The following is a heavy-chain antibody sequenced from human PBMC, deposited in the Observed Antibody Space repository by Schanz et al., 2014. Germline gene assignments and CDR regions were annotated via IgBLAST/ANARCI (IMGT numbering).Heavy chain of an antibody. CDR2: IWYDGNNK. J-gene: IGHJ3*02. D-gene: IGHD4-17*01. CDR3: AKDPHRDYGGKPQAFDI. CDR1: GFTFSAYG. V-gene: IGHV3-33*06. Sequence: QVQLVESGGGVVQPGRSLRLSCAASGFTFSAYGMHWVRQAPGKGLEWVAVIWYDGNNKYYADSVKGRFTISRDNSKNTLYLQMNSQRAEDTALYYCAKDPHRDYGGKPQAFDIWGQGTMVTVSS.